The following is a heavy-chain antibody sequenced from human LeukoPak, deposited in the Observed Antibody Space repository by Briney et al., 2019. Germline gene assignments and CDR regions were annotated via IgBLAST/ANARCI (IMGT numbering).Heavy chain of an antibody. J-gene: IGHJ3*02. CDR1: GFTDSSNY. V-gene: IGHV3-66*01. Sequence: GGSLRLSCAASGFTDSSNYMSWVRQAPGKGLEWVSVIYSGGSTYYADSVKGRFTISRDNSKNTLYLQVNSLRAEDTAMYYCARNILFAFDIWGQGTMVTVPS. CDR2: IYSGGST. CDR3: ARNILFAFDI.